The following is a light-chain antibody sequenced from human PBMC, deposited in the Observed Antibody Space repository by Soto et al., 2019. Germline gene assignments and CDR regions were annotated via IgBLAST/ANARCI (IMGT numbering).Light chain of an antibody. J-gene: IGLJ2*01. CDR2: RNT. Sequence: SSELTQPSSVSVSPGQTARITCSGDVLARKNARWSQHKPGQAPLLVIYRNTERPSGIPERFSASTSGTTATLTISGAHIEDEADYYCYSAADDTGFFGGGTKLTVL. CDR3: YSAADDTGF. V-gene: IGLV3-27*01. CDR1: VLARKN.